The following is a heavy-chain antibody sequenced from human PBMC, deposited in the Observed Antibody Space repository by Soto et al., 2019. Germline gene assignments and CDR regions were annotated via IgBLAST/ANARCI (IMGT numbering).Heavy chain of an antibody. V-gene: IGHV1-3*01. D-gene: IGHD6-13*01. CDR1: GYTFTSYA. J-gene: IGHJ6*02. CDR3: ARDFERSSWSKGYGMDV. CDR2: INAGNGNT. Sequence: ASVTVSCKASGYTFTSYAMHWVRQAPGQRLEWMGWINAGNGNTKYSQKFQGRVTITRDTSASTAYMELSSLRSEDTAVYYCARDFERSSWSKGYGMDVWGQGTTVTVSS.